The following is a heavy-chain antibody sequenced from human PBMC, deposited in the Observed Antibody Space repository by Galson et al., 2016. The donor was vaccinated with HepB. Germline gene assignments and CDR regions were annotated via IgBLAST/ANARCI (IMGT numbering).Heavy chain of an antibody. CDR3: AKLRGGLGEVPPDT. D-gene: IGHD4-17*01. J-gene: IGHJ5*01. V-gene: IGHV3-23*01. CDR1: GFTFSNYA. CDR2: IGGGGHYT. Sequence: SLRLSCAASGFTFSNYAMTWVRQVPGKGLEWVSAIGGGGHYTYYTDSVKGRFTITRDNSNNTLSLIMNSLRVEDAALYYCAKLRGGLGEVPPDTWGQGTLVTVSS.